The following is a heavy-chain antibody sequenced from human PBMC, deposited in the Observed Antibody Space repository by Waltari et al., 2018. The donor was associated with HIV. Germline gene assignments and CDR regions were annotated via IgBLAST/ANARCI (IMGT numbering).Heavy chain of an antibody. V-gene: IGHV1-69*01. J-gene: IGHJ3*02. CDR3: SRMNEVAVAGTGFDAFDI. CDR1: GGTFSSYA. Sequence: QVQLVQSGAEVKKPGSSVKVSCKASGGTFSSYAISWVGPAPGQGIEWLGGNSPIFGTSIDAHNFQGRVTITADEATSTAYMELSSLRSEDTAVYYCSRMNEVAVAGTGFDAFDIWGQGTKVTVSS. CDR2: NSPIFGTS. D-gene: IGHD6-19*01.